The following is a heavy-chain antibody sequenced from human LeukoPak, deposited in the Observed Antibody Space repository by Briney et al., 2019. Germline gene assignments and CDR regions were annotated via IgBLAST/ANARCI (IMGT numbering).Heavy chain of an antibody. CDR1: GYTFTGYY. J-gene: IGHJ5*02. CDR3: ARIAVAAGDNWFDP. V-gene: IGHV1-2*02. D-gene: IGHD6-19*01. Sequence: ASVKVSCKASGYTFTGYYMHWVRQAPGQGLECMGWINPNSGGTNYTQKFQGRVTMTRDTPISTAYMELSGLRSDDTAVYYCARIAVAAGDNWFDPWGQGTLVTVSS. CDR2: INPNSGGT.